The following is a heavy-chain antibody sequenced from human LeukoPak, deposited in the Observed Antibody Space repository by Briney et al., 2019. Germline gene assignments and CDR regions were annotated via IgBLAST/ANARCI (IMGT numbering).Heavy chain of an antibody. CDR3: ARDVPYQYSSGWYPWFDP. CDR2: IYYSGST. CDR1: GGSISSSY. V-gene: IGHV4-59*01. J-gene: IGHJ5*02. D-gene: IGHD6-19*01. Sequence: SETLSLTCTVSGGSISSSYLTWIRQPPGKGLEWIGYIYYSGSTNYNPSLKSRVTISVDTSKNQFSLKLSSVTAADTAVYYCARDVPYQYSSGWYPWFDPWGQGTLVTVSS.